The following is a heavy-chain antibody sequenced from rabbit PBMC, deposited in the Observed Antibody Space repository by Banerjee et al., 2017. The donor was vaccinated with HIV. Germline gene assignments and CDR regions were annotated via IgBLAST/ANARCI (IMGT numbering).Heavy chain of an antibody. D-gene: IGHD4-1*01. Sequence: QEQLEESGGDLVKPEGSLTLTCTASGIDFSSSYWIYWVRQAPGKGLEWIACSYAGSSGSTYYANWAKGRSPISTTSSTTVTLQMTSLSAADTATYFCARGGAWGDPRLDLWGPGPLVTVS. V-gene: IGHV1S45*01. CDR1: GIDFSSSYW. J-gene: IGHJ3*01. CDR2: SYAGSSGST. CDR3: ARGGAWGDPRLDL.